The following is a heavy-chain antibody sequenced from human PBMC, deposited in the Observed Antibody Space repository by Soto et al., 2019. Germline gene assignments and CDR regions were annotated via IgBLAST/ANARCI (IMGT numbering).Heavy chain of an antibody. J-gene: IGHJ5*02. CDR3: ARGYDFWSGSNWFDP. CDR2: ISSSSSYI. CDR1: GFTFSSYS. D-gene: IGHD3-3*01. V-gene: IGHV3-21*01. Sequence: EVQLVESGGGLVKPGGSLRLSCAASGFTFSSYSMNWVRQAPGKGLEWVSSISSSSSYIYYADSVKGRFTISRDNAKNSLYLQMNSLRAEDTAVYYCARGYDFWSGSNWFDPWGQGTLVTVSS.